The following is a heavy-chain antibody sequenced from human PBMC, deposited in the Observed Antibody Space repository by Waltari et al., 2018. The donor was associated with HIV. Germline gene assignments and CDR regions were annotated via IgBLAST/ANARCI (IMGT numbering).Heavy chain of an antibody. CDR3: ARHSGPYVHFFDL. CDR2: DYYGGKT. CDR1: GFPFTSNNYY. D-gene: IGHD3-16*01. Sequence: QLQESGQALGTPSETLSLSCSVPGFPFTSNNYYVGWVRQSPGKRLDWIASDYYGGKTYNNPSLKSLLSLSLDTSKNRLSLNVTSVTAADTAVYYCARHSGPYVHFFDLWGRGTLVTVTS. V-gene: IGHV4-39*01. J-gene: IGHJ2*01.